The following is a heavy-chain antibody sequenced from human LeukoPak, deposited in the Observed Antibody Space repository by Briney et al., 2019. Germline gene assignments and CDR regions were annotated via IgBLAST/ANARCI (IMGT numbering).Heavy chain of an antibody. CDR3: VRNFDSYNAFDI. CDR1: GGSISSSSHY. J-gene: IGHJ3*02. V-gene: IGHV4-39*01. CDR2: INYSGST. D-gene: IGHD3-22*01. Sequence: ASETLSLTCTVSGGSISSSSHYWSWIRQPPGKGLEWIASINYSGSTYYNPSLKSRVTISVDTSKNQFSLKLSSVTAADTAVFYCVRNFDSYNAFDIWGQGTMVTVSS.